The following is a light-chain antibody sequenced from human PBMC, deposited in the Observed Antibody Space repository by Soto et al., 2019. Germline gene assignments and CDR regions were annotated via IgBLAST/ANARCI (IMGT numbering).Light chain of an antibody. Sequence: DIQMTQSPSTLSASVGDRVTITCRASQSISRWLAWNQQKPGKAPKLLIYKASSLESGVPSRFSGSGSGTEFTLTISSLQPDDFATYYCQQYNSYSGTFGQGTKVDIK. V-gene: IGKV1-5*03. J-gene: IGKJ1*01. CDR1: QSISRW. CDR2: KAS. CDR3: QQYNSYSGT.